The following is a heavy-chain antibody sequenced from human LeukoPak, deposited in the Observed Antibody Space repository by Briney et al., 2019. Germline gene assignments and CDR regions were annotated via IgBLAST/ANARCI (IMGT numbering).Heavy chain of an antibody. CDR2: VYYDGST. CDR3: ATYTPRCSGGTCYSIDY. CDR1: GDSITSYH. D-gene: IGHD2-15*01. J-gene: IGHJ4*02. Sequence: PSETLSLTCTVSGDSITSYHWTWIRQSPGRGLEWIGYVYYDGSTQYNPSLKSRVTISLDTSSKQFSLQLTSVTAEDTAIYYCATYTPRCSGGTCYSIDYWGQGTLVTVSS. V-gene: IGHV4-59*08.